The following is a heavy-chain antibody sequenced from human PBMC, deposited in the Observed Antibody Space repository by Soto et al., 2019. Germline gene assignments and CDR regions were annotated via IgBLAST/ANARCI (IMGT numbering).Heavy chain of an antibody. CDR3: AKGWGDY. D-gene: IGHD7-27*01. V-gene: IGHV3-23*01. J-gene: IGHJ4*02. CDR1: GFTFSSYT. CDR2: ISSSGGST. Sequence: EVQLLESGGGLVQPGGSLRLSCAASGFTFSSYTMSWVRQGPGKGLEWVSGISSSGGSTVYADSVKGRFTISRDNFKNTLYLQMNSLIADDTAVYYCAKGWGDYWGQGTPVTVSS.